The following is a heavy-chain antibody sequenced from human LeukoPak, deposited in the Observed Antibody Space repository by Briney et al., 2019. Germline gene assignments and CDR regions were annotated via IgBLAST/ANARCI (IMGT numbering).Heavy chain of an antibody. V-gene: IGHV1-2*02. CDR2: INPNSGGT. CDR3: AREGVVVVDSDGMDV. CDR1: GYTFTGYY. Sequence: ASVKVSCKASGYTFTGYYMHWVRQAPGQGLEWMGWINPNSGGTNYAQKFQGRVTMTRDTSISTAYMELSRLRSGDTAVYYCAREGVVVVDSDGMDVWGQGTTVTVSS. D-gene: IGHD2-15*01. J-gene: IGHJ6*02.